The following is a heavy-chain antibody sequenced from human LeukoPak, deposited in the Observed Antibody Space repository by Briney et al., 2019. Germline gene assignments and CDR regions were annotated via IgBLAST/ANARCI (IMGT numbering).Heavy chain of an antibody. D-gene: IGHD6-19*01. J-gene: IGHJ4*02. V-gene: IGHV3-48*02. CDR1: GFTFSNYS. CDR2: ISGSGTTI. CDR3: ARAGGGWFFDY. Sequence: PGGSLRLSCAASGFTFSNYSMNWVRQAPGRGLECVSYISGSGTTIYYADSVKGRFTISSDNAKNSLYLQMNSLRDDDTAVYFCARAGGGWFFDYWGQGTLVTVSS.